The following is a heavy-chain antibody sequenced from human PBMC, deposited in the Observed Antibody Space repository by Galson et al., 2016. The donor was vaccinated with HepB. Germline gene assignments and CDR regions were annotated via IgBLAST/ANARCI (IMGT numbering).Heavy chain of an antibody. CDR1: GFTFSSYS. D-gene: IGHD3-10*01. V-gene: IGHV3-21*01. Sequence: SLRLSCAASGFTFSSYSMNWVRQAPGKGLEWVSSISSSSSYIYYADSVKGRFTISRANAKNSLYLQMNSLRAGDTAVYYCARDDVPLWFGGGGQGTLVTGSS. CDR2: ISSSSSYI. CDR3: ARDDVPLWFGG. J-gene: IGHJ1*01.